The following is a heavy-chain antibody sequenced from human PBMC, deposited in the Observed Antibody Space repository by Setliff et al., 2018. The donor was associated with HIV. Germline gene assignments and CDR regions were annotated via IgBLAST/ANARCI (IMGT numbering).Heavy chain of an antibody. CDR1: GGSISSGSYY. CDR3: ARDYFGSLDY. V-gene: IGHV4-61*09. D-gene: IGHD3-10*01. J-gene: IGHJ4*02. CDR2: IYTSGSTSGSA. Sequence: SSETLSLTCTVSGGSISSGSYYWSWLRQPAGKGLEWIGHIYTSGSTSGSANYNPSLKSRVTISVDMSKNQVSLKLRSVTAADTAFYYCARDYFGSLDYWGQGTLVTVSS.